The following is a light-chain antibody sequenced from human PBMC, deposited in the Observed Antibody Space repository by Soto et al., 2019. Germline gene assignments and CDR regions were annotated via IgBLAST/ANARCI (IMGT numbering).Light chain of an antibody. Sequence: EIVLTQSPATLSLSPGERATLSCRASQSVGSYLAWYQQKPGQAPRLLIYDASNRATGIPARFSGSGSATDFTLTISSLEPEDFAVYFCQQRSNWLTFGGGTKVEIK. J-gene: IGKJ4*01. CDR1: QSVGSY. CDR3: QQRSNWLT. V-gene: IGKV3-11*01. CDR2: DAS.